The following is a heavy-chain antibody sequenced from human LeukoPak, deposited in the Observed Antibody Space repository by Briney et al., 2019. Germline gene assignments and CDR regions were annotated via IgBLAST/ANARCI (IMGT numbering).Heavy chain of an antibody. D-gene: IGHD1-26*01. CDR1: GGSISSSSYY. Sequence: PSETLSLTCTVSGGSISSSSYYWGWIRQPPGKGLEWIGSIYYSGSTYYNPSLKGRVTISVDTSKNQFSLKLSSVTAADTAVYYCARYRLGPRGYFDYWGQGTLVTVSS. J-gene: IGHJ4*02. CDR3: ARYRLGPRGYFDY. CDR2: IYYSGST. V-gene: IGHV4-39*01.